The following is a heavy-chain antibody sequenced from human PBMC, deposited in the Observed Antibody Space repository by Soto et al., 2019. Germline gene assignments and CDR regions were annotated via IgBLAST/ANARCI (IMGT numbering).Heavy chain of an antibody. CDR2: TYYRSKWIS. CDR1: GYSVSNNRAT. V-gene: IGHV6-1*01. J-gene: IGHJ4*02. D-gene: IGHD1-26*01. Sequence: SHTLSLTYAISGYSVSNNRATWNLIRQSPSGGLEWLGRTYYRSKWISDYAMSVKSRISINPDTSKNLNSLHLNSVTPEDTAVYYCARDPPDFNSGFDFWGQGTPVTVSS. CDR3: ARDPPDFNSGFDF.